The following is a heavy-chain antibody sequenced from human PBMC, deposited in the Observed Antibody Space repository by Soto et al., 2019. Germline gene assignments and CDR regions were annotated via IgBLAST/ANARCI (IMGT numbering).Heavy chain of an antibody. CDR2: IYYSGST. D-gene: IGHD6-19*01. V-gene: IGHV4-30-4*01. Sequence: SETLSLTCTVSGGSISSGDYYWSWIRQPPGKGLEWIGYIYYSGSTYYNPSLKSRITINPDTSKNQFSLHLNSVTPEDSAVYYCARDNHITVAGTFDYWGQGGLVTVSS. J-gene: IGHJ4*02. CDR1: GGSISSGDYY. CDR3: ARDNHITVAGTFDY.